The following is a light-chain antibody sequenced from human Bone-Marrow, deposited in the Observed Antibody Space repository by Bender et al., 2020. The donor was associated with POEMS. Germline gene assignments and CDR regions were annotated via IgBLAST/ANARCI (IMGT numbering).Light chain of an antibody. J-gene: IGLJ2*01. CDR3: QSADSSGDYVV. CDR1: ALPKQY. CDR2: KDI. V-gene: IGLV3-25*03. Sequence: SYELTQAPSVSVSPGQTARITCPGDALPKQYAYWYQQKPGQAPVVLIYKDIERPSGIPERFSGSSSGTTVTLTISGAQAEDEADYYCQSADSSGDYVVFGGGTKVTVL.